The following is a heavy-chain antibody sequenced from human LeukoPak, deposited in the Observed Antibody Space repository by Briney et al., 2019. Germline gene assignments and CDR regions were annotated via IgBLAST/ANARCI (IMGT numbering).Heavy chain of an antibody. CDR2: IYPGDSDT. J-gene: IGHJ4*02. V-gene: IGHV5-51*01. D-gene: IGHD2-15*01. Sequence: GESLKISCEGSGYSFTSYWIGWVRQMPGKGLEWMGIIYPGDSDTRYSPSFQGQVTISADKSISTAYLQWSSLKASDTAMYYCARQGDYCSGGSCYSYYFDYWGQGTLVTVSS. CDR3: ARQGDYCSGGSCYSYYFDY. CDR1: GYSFTSYW.